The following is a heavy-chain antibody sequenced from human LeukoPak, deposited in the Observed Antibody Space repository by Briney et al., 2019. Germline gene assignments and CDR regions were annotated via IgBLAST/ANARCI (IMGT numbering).Heavy chain of an antibody. Sequence: ASVKVSCKASGYTFTSYGISWVRQAPGQGLEWMGWISAYNGNTNYAQKLQGRVTMTTDTSTSTAYMELRSLRSDDTAVYYCAREIPYYDFWSGYYNYYYYGMDVWGQGTTVTVSS. CDR2: ISAYNGNT. D-gene: IGHD3-3*01. V-gene: IGHV1-18*01. CDR1: GYTFTSYG. J-gene: IGHJ6*02. CDR3: AREIPYYDFWSGYYNYYYYGMDV.